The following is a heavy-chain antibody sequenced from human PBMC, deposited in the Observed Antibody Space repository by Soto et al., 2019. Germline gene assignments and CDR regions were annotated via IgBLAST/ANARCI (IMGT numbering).Heavy chain of an antibody. CDR3: AKGGWYTSSSRSDC. V-gene: IGHV3-30*18. D-gene: IGHD6-6*01. CDR2: MSYDGRNQ. Sequence: QVQLGESGGGVVQPGTSLRLSCSASGFTLSGVAMHWVRQAPGKGLEWVAVMSYDGRNQYYADSVKGRFTVSRDSSKSTLYLQMNSMRTEDAAVYYCAKGGWYTSSSRSDCWGQGTLVTVSS. J-gene: IGHJ4*02. CDR1: GFTLSGVA.